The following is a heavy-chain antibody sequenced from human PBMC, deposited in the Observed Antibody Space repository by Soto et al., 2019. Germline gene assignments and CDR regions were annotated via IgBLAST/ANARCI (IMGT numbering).Heavy chain of an antibody. CDR2: IKQDGSEK. CDR3: ARAMTDIVATISFYGMDV. CDR1: GFTFSSYW. J-gene: IGHJ6*02. D-gene: IGHD5-12*01. Sequence: GGSLRLSCAASGFTFSSYWMSWVRQAPGKGLEWVANIKQDGSEKYYVDSVKGRFTISRDNAKNSLYLQMNSLRAEDTAVYYCARAMTDIVATISFYGMDVWGQGTTVTVSS. V-gene: IGHV3-7*05.